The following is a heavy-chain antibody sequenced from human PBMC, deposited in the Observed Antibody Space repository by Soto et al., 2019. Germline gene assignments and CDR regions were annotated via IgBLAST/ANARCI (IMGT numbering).Heavy chain of an antibody. V-gene: IGHV3-23*01. Sequence: EVQLLESGGGVVQPGGSLRLSCVASGFNFKKFAMSWVLEAPGEGLEWVSGISCCGGSTSYADSVKGRLSIARDDSTNTLSLQMNNLRVEDTAQYYCAKADGEQWLLPHLDKWGQGTLVTVS. CDR1: GFNFKKFA. CDR2: ISCCGGST. D-gene: IGHD6-19*01. J-gene: IGHJ4*02. CDR3: AKADGEQWLLPHLDK.